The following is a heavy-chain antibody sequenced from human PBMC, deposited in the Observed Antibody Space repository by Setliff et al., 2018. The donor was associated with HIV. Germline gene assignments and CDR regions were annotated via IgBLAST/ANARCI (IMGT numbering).Heavy chain of an antibody. D-gene: IGHD3-10*01. CDR3: ARDLLLWPLTGNWFDP. Sequence: PSETLSLTCAVYGGSFSGHSWTWIRQPPGKGLEWIGEINRSGSANYNRSLKSRVTISVDTSKNQFSLKLSSVTAADTAVYYCARDLLLWPLTGNWFDPWGQGTLVTVSS. CDR2: INRSGSA. V-gene: IGHV4-34*01. CDR1: GGSFSGHS. J-gene: IGHJ5*02.